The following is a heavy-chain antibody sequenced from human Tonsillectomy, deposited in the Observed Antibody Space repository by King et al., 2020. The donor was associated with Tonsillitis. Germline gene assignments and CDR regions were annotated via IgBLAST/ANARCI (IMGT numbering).Heavy chain of an antibody. Sequence: QLVQSGAEVKKPGASVKVSCKASGYTFTSHYLNWVRQAPGQGLEWMGLINPRGGITSYAQKFKGRVIMTRDTSTSTFYLELSSLRSEDTAVYYCARTYYYDRSGYYFGYWGQGTLVTVSS. CDR2: INPRGGIT. J-gene: IGHJ4*02. CDR3: ARTYYYDRSGYYFGY. V-gene: IGHV1-46*01. D-gene: IGHD3-22*01. CDR1: GYTFTSHY.